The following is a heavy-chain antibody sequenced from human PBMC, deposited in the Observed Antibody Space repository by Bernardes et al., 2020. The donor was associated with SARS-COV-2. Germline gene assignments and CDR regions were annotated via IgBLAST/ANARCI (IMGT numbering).Heavy chain of an antibody. CDR2: ISGSGGST. Sequence: GGALRLACAASGFTFSSYAMSWVRQAPGKGLEWVSAISGSGGSTYYADSVKGRFTISRDNSKNTLYLQMNSLRAEDTAVYYCAKSGGSNWFDPWGQGTLVTVSS. V-gene: IGHV3-23*01. CDR1: GFTFSSYA. CDR3: AKSGGSNWFDP. J-gene: IGHJ5*02. D-gene: IGHD2-15*01.